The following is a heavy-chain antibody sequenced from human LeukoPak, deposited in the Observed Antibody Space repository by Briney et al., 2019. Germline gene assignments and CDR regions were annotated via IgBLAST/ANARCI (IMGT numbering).Heavy chain of an antibody. CDR3: AGVDKYYDILTGYPNDAFDI. J-gene: IGHJ3*02. D-gene: IGHD3-9*01. V-gene: IGHV1-69*13. CDR1: GGTFSSYA. Sequence: SVKVSCKASGGTFSSYAISWVRQAPGQGLEWMGGIIPIFGTANYAQKFQGRVTITADESTSTAYMELSSLRSEDTAVYYCAGVDKYYDILTGYPNDAFDIWGQGTMVTVSS. CDR2: IIPIFGTA.